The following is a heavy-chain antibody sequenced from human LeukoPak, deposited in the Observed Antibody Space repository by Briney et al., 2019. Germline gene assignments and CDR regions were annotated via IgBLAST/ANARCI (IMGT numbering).Heavy chain of an antibody. CDR2: ISSSSSSNI. D-gene: IGHD2-21*02. CDR1: EFTFSKYS. Sequence: PGGSLRLSCADSEFTFSKYSMNWVRQAPGEGLEWISSISSSSSSNIYYADSVKGRFTISRDNAKNSLYLQMNSLRVEDTAVYYCARDLLAVTPKYYGMDVWGQGTTVTVSS. V-gene: IGHV3-21*01. J-gene: IGHJ6*02. CDR3: ARDLLAVTPKYYGMDV.